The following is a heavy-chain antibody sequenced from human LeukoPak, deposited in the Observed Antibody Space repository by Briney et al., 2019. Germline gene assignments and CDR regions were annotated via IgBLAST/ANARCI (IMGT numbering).Heavy chain of an antibody. CDR3: ARCWGSVTDY. J-gene: IGHJ4*02. D-gene: IGHD7-27*01. CDR2: IYPSDSDT. Sequence: GEYLKISCRGSGYSFTSYWIGWVRQMPGKGLEWMGIIYPSDSDTRYSPSFQGHVTISADKSTSIAYLQWSSLKASDTAIYYCARCWGSVTDYWGQGTLVTVSS. V-gene: IGHV5-51*01. CDR1: GYSFTSYW.